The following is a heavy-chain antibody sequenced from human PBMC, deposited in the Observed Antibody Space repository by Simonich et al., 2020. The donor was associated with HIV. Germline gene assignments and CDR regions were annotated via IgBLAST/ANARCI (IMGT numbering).Heavy chain of an antibody. Sequence: QVQLQQWGAGLLKPSETLSLTCAVYGGSFSGYYCRWILQPPGKGGEWNGEINHSGSTHNHPSHKSPVTISVDTFKNQFSLKLSSVTAADTAVFYCARGYCSRTSCMGCDTFDIWGQGTVVTVS. J-gene: IGHJ3*02. D-gene: IGHD2-2*01. V-gene: IGHV4-34*01. CDR2: INHSGST. CDR3: ARGYCSRTSCMGCDTFDI. CDR1: GGSFSGYY.